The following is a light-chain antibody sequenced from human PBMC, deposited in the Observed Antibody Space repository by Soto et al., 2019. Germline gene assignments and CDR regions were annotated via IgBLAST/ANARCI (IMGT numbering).Light chain of an antibody. CDR2: DAS. CDR1: QSVNNL. CDR3: QQRADWPPALT. Sequence: EIVLTQSPDTLSLSPGDRATLSCRASQSVNNLLAWYQQKPGQAPRLLIYDASKRASGVPARFSASGSGTDFTLTISTLETEDFAVYYCQQRADWPPALTFGGGTMVDMK. J-gene: IGKJ4*01. V-gene: IGKV3-11*01.